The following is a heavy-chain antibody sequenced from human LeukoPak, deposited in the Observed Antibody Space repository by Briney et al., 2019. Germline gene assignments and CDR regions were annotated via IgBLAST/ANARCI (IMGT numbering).Heavy chain of an antibody. D-gene: IGHD3-16*01. CDR2: MNPNSGNT. CDR1: GYTFTTYD. V-gene: IGHV1-8*01. CDR3: ARGRGGGRRENWFDP. J-gene: IGHJ5*02. Sequence: ASVKVSCKASGYTFTTYDSNWVRQATGQGLEWMGGMNPNSGNTGYAQKFQGRVTMTRNTSISTAYMELSSLRSEDTAVYYCARGRGGGRRENWFDPWGQGTLVTVSS.